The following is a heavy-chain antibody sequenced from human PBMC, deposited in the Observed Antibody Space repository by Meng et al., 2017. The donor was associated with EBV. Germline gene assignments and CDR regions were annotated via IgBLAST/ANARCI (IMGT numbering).Heavy chain of an antibody. Sequence: GYLVGCGAGLVPPGGSLKPSCGASGFIFRDASMHWVRQASGKGLEWVGRVETKASKYATAYAASVKGRFSVSRDDSKNMVFLEMNSLKTEDTARYYCWGDLNYGSYWGQGTLVTVSS. CDR3: WGDLNYGSY. J-gene: IGHJ4*02. CDR1: GFIFRDAS. V-gene: IGHV3-73*01. CDR2: VETKASKYAT. D-gene: IGHD3-16*01.